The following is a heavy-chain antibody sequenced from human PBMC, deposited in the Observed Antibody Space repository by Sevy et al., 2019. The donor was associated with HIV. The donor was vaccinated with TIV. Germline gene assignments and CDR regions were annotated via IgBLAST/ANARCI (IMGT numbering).Heavy chain of an antibody. Sequence: GGSLRLSCAASGFTFSNAWMSWVRQAPGKGLEWVGRIKSKTDGGTTDYAAPVKGRFTISRDDSKNTLYLQMNSLKTEDTAIYYCTTDSTKRGRAALLDYWGQGTLVTVSS. CDR3: TTDSTKRGRAALLDY. CDR1: GFTFSNAW. V-gene: IGHV3-15*01. CDR2: IKSKTDGGTT. D-gene: IGHD2-15*01. J-gene: IGHJ4*02.